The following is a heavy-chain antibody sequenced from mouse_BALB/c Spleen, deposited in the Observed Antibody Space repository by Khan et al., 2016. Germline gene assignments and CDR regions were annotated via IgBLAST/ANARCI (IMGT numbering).Heavy chain of an antibody. V-gene: IGHV1S136*01. CDR2: IYPYNDGT. D-gene: IGHD1-1*01. J-gene: IGHJ1*01. Sequence: VQLQQSGPELVKTGASVKMSCKASGYTFTSYAIHWVKQKPGQGLEWIGDIYPYNDGTKYNEKFKGKATLTSDKSSSTAYMARSSLTSEDAAVYYSARADYASRYWYLDVLSAATTVTVSS. CDR1: GYTFTSYA. CDR3: ARADYASRYWYLDV.